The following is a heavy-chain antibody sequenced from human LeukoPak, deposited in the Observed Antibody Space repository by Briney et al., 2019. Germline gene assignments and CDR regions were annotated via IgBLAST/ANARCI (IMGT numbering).Heavy chain of an antibody. Sequence: SETLSLTCTFSGDSLSSYSWDWIRQPPGKGLEWIGYAYYSGHTNYNSSLKSRVTMSLDTSKSQFSLRLSSVTAADTTVYFCARHPFATPFDYWGPGTLVTVSS. CDR3: ARHPFATPFDY. CDR2: AYYSGHT. CDR1: GDSLSSYS. D-gene: IGHD2-15*01. J-gene: IGHJ4*02. V-gene: IGHV4-59*08.